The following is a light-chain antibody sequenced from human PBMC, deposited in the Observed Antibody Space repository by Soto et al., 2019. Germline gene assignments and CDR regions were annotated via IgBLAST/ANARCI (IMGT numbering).Light chain of an antibody. Sequence: QSALTQPASVSGSPGQSITISCTGTSSDIGAYNYVSWYQQHPGKAPKLMIYEVSNRPSGVSNRFSGSKSGNTASLTISGLQAEDEADYYFSSSTSTTLVFGGGTKLTVL. J-gene: IGLJ2*01. CDR3: SSSTSTTLV. CDR1: SSDIGAYNY. V-gene: IGLV2-14*01. CDR2: EVS.